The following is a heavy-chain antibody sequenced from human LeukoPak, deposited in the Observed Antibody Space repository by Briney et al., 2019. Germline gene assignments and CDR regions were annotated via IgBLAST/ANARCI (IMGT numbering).Heavy chain of an antibody. CDR1: GGTFSSYA. J-gene: IGHJ5*02. D-gene: IGHD5-12*01. CDR2: IIPIFGTA. CDR3: ARGLFSSGYLFYRRNWFYP. Sequence: HRASVTVSCKASGGTFSSYAISWVRQAPGRGLEWMGGIIPIFGTANYAQKFQGRVTITADESTSTAYMELSSLSSEDTAVYYCARGLFSSGYLFYRRNWFYPWGQGTLVTVSS. V-gene: IGHV1-69*13.